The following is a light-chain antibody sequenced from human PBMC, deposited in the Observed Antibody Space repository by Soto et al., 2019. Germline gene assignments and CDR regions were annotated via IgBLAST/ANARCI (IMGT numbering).Light chain of an antibody. CDR3: QHYHSSPWT. CDR1: QSLSSNY. V-gene: IGKV3-20*01. J-gene: IGKJ1*01. Sequence: EIVLTQSAGTLSLSPGERATLSCRASQSLSSNYIAWYQQKPGQAPRLLIFGASSRATSIPDRFSGSGSGTDFTLTISRLEPEDFAVYYCQHYHSSPWTFGQGTKVEIK. CDR2: GAS.